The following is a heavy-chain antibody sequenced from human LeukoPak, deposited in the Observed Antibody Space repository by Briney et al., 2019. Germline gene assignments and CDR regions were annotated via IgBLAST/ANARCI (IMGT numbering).Heavy chain of an antibody. V-gene: IGHV4-39*01. J-gene: IGHJ3*02. D-gene: IGHD2-2*01. CDR2: IHYSGST. CDR1: GGSISSSSAY. CDR3: ARRNVVVPATMARAFDI. Sequence: SETLSLTCTVSGGSISSSSAYWGWIRQPPGKGLEWIAHIHYSGSTYYNPSLKSRVTISVDTSKNQFSLNLSSVTAADTAVYYCARRNVVVPATMARAFDIWGQGTIITVPS.